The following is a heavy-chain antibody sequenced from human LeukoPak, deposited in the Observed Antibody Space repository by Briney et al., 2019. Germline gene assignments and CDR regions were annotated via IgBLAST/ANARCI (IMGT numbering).Heavy chain of an antibody. D-gene: IGHD3-16*02. CDR1: GFTFSTYA. CDR2: IIGNGRRT. J-gene: IGHJ4*02. CDR3: AKGGSDYIWGSYRPFEY. Sequence: PGGSLRLSCAASGFTFSTYAMNWVRQAPGKGLEWVSAIIGNGRRTNYADSVKDRFTISRDNAKNTLYLQMNSLTAGDTAVYFCAKGGSDYIWGSYRPFEYWGQGTLVTVSS. V-gene: IGHV3-23*01.